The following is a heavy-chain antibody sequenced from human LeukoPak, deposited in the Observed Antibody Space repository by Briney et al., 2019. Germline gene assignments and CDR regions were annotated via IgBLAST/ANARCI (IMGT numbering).Heavy chain of an antibody. J-gene: IGHJ4*02. Sequence: ASVKVCCKASGYTFTGYYMHWVRQAPGQGLEWMRWINPNSGGTNYAQKFQGRVTMTRDTSISTAYMELSRLRSDDTAVYYCARENYCSSTSCPIDYWGQGTLVTVSS. CDR3: ARENYCSSTSCPIDY. D-gene: IGHD2-2*01. CDR2: INPNSGGT. V-gene: IGHV1-2*02. CDR1: GYTFTGYY.